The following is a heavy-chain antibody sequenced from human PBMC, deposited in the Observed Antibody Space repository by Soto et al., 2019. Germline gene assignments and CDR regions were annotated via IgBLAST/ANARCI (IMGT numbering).Heavy chain of an antibody. CDR3: AKDASGYYDSSGYYGYYYYGMDV. D-gene: IGHD3-22*01. Sequence: GGSLRLSCASSGFTFSSYAVSLVRQAPGKGLEWVSAMSGSGGSTYYADSVKGRFTISRDNSKNTLYLQMNSLRAEDTAVYYCAKDASGYYDSSGYYGYYYYGMDVWGQGTTVTVSS. V-gene: IGHV3-23*01. J-gene: IGHJ6*02. CDR1: GFTFSSYA. CDR2: MSGSGGST.